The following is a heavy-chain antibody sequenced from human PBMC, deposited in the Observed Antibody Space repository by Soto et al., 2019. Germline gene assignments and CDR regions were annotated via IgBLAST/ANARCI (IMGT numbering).Heavy chain of an antibody. CDR2: ISGSGGST. D-gene: IGHD3-9*01. CDR3: AKDFKDYDILTGYYSPGGRRRPRYNWFDP. J-gene: IGHJ5*02. V-gene: IGHV3-23*01. CDR1: GFTFSSYA. Sequence: EVQLLESGGGLVQPGGSLRLSCAASGFTFSSYAMSWVRQAPGKGLEWVSAISGSGGSTYYADSVKGRFTISRDNSKNTLYLQMNSLRAEDTAVYYCAKDFKDYDILTGYYSPGGRRRPRYNWFDPWGQGTLVTVSS.